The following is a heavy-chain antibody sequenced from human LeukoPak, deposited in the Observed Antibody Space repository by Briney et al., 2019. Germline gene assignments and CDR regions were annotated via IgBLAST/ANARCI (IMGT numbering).Heavy chain of an antibody. CDR2: ISPYNADT. V-gene: IGHV1-18*01. Sequence: ASVRVSCKASGYTFSDYSITWVRQAPGQGLEWMGWISPYNADTNYAQNFQGRVTMTTDRSTRTAYMELRNLRSDDTAVYYCARVTTETRSPWSWGPKKIGQEVNWFDPWGEGTLITVS. D-gene: IGHD4-17*01. CDR3: ARVTTETRSPWSWGPKKIGQEVNWFDP. J-gene: IGHJ5*02. CDR1: GYTFSDYS.